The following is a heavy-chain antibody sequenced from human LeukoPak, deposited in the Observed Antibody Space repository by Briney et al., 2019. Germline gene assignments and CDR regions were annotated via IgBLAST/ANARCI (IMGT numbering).Heavy chain of an antibody. J-gene: IGHJ6*03. CDR1: GYTFDDHG. CDR3: ARMAGAGYYFYMDV. D-gene: IGHD6-19*01. V-gene: IGHV3-20*04. Sequence: GGSLRLSCAASGYTFDDHGMSWVRKAPGKGLEWVSGINWNGGSTGYKDSVKGRFTISRDNAKNSLYLQMNSLRAEDTALYYCARMAGAGYYFYMDVWGKGTTVTVSS. CDR2: INWNGGST.